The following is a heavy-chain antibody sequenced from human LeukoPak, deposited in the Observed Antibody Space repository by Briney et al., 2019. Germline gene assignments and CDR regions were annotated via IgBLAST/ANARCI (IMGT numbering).Heavy chain of an antibody. J-gene: IGHJ4*02. CDR1: GYTFTSYG. Sequence: ASVKVSCKASGYTFTSYGISWVRQAPGQGLEWMGWINPNSGDTNYAQKFQGRVSMTRDTSISTAYMELSRLRSDDTAVYYCARGGLYDYVPHWGQGTLVTVSS. CDR3: ARGGLYDYVPH. D-gene: IGHD3-16*01. V-gene: IGHV1-2*02. CDR2: INPNSGDT.